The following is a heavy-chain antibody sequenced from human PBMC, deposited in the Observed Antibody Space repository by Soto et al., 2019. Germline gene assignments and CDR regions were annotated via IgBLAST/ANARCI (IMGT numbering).Heavy chain of an antibody. J-gene: IGHJ2*01. V-gene: IGHV3-53*02. CDR1: GFPINVTY. Sequence: EVQLVESGGALIQPGGSLRLSCAASGFPINVTYLSLVRQAPGNGLEWLSVLYADGSTYYIDSVKGRFRISRNNYKNTLYLQMDNLRADDTAMYFCASTAEGDTPRTHWYFDLLGRGTPVTVSS. D-gene: IGHD6-25*01. CDR3: ASTAEGDTPRTHWYFDL. CDR2: LYADGST.